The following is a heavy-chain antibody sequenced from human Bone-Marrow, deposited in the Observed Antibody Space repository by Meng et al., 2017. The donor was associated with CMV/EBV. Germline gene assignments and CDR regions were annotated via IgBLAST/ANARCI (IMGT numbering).Heavy chain of an antibody. V-gene: IGHV3-7*01. CDR3: ASGWNDEPFDY. J-gene: IGHJ4*02. CDR1: GFTFSDYY. Sequence: GGSLRLSCAASGFTFSDYYMSWVRQAPGKGLEWVANIKQDGSEKYYVDSVKGRFTISRDNAKNSLYLQMNSLRAEDTAVYYCASGWNDEPFDYWGQGTLVTVSS. CDR2: IKQDGSEK. D-gene: IGHD1-1*01.